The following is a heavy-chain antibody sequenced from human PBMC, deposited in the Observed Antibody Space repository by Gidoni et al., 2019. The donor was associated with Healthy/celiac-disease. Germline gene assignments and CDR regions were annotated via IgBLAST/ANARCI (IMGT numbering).Heavy chain of an antibody. D-gene: IGHD4-17*01. CDR1: GFPFSSYS. V-gene: IGHV3-21*01. J-gene: IGHJ3*02. CDR3: ARSRAYGDYSNAFDI. Sequence: EVQLVESGGGLVKPGGSLRLSCAASGFPFSSYSMNWVRQAPGKGLEWVSSISSSSSYIYYADSVKGRFTISRDNAKNSLYLQMNSLRAEDTAVYYCARSRAYGDYSNAFDIWGQGTMVTVSS. CDR2: ISSSSSYI.